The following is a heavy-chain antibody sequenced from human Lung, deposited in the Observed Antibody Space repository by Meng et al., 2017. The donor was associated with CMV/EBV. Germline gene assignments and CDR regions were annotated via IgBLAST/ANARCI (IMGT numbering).Heavy chain of an antibody. J-gene: IGHJ6*02. Sequence: SETLSLTFAVYGGSFSGYYWSWIRQPPGKGLEWIGEINHRESTNYNPSLKSRVTISVDTSKNQFFLKLSAVTAADTAVYYCAMELGDCSSTSCYNYYYYGMDVWGQGTTVTVSS. V-gene: IGHV4-34*01. CDR1: GGSFSGYY. CDR2: INHREST. CDR3: AMELGDCSSTSCYNYYYYGMDV. D-gene: IGHD2-2*02.